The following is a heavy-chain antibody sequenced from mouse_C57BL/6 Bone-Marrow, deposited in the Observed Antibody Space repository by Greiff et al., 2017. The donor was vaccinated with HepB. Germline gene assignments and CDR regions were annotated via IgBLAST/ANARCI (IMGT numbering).Heavy chain of an antibody. CDR3: ARLGQLRLLWFAY. J-gene: IGHJ3*01. Sequence: QVQLKQSGAELMKPGASVKLSCKATGYTFTGYWIEWVKQRPGHGLEWIGEILPGSGSTNYNEKFKGKATFTADTSSNTAYKQLSSLTTEDSAIYYCARLGQLRLLWFAYWGQGTLVTVSA. D-gene: IGHD3-2*02. CDR2: ILPGSGST. V-gene: IGHV1-9*01. CDR1: GYTFTGYW.